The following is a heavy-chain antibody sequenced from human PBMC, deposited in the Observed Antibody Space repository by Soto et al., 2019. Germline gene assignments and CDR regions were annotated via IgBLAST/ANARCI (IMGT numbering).Heavy chain of an antibody. CDR3: ARGGEIVVLVAALRFAP. D-gene: IGHD2-15*01. Sequence: GGSLRLSCKASGFNFRNYAMSCFLQAPLKGPEWVSYIRTTDGSTHYADSVKGRFTISRDNSQNTLYLEMNSLTAGDTAVYYCARGGEIVVLVAALRFAPWGQGTPVTVLL. CDR2: IRTTDGST. V-gene: IGHV3-23*01. J-gene: IGHJ5*02. CDR1: GFNFRNYA.